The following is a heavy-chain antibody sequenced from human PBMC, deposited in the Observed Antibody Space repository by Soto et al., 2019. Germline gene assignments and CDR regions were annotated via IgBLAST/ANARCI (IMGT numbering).Heavy chain of an antibody. J-gene: IGHJ6*02. D-gene: IGHD3-22*01. CDR1: GYTFTSYD. Sequence: AXVNVSCKASGYTFTSYDINWVRQATGQGLEWMGWMNPNSGNTGYAQKFQGRVTMTRNTSISTAYMELSSLRSEDKAVYYCARTYYYASSGYYYVRYYYYYYGMDVWGQGTKVTVYS. CDR3: ARTYYYASSGYYYVRYYYYYYGMDV. CDR2: MNPNSGNT. V-gene: IGHV1-8*01.